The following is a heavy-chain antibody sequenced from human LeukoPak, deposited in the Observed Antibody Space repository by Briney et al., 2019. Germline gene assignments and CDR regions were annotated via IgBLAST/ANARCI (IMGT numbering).Heavy chain of an antibody. CDR3: ARTGSYGDYAGLIDI. CDR1: GGSISSYY. CDR2: IYTSGST. J-gene: IGHJ3*02. D-gene: IGHD4-17*01. V-gene: IGHV4-4*07. Sequence: SETLSLTCTVSGGSISSYYWSWIRQPAGKGLEWIGRIYTSGSTNYNPSLKSRVTISVDTSKNQFSLKLSSVTAADTAVYYCARTGSYGDYAGLIDIWGQGTMVTVSS.